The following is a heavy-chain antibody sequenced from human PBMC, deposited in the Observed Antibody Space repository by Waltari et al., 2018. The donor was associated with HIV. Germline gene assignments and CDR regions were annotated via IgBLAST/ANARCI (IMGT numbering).Heavy chain of an antibody. Sequence: EVQLVESGGGLVQPGGSLRIACAASGFTFSTYAMSWVRQAPGKGVEWVSAIGSRGGGTFYADSVKGRFTISRDNSKNTLYLQMNSLRVEDTAVYYCAKDGGRYGILTGYFDYWGQGTLVPVSS. CDR2: IGSRGGGT. CDR3: AKDGGRYGILTGYFDY. V-gene: IGHV3-23*04. CDR1: GFTFSTYA. J-gene: IGHJ4*02. D-gene: IGHD3-9*01.